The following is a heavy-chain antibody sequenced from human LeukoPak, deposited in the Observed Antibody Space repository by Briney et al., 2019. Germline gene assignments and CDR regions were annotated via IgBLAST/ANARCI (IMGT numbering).Heavy chain of an antibody. CDR2: ISSSSSYI. J-gene: IGHJ4*02. V-gene: IGHV3-21*01. CDR1: GFTFSSYS. CDR3: ARDTITGTTALFDY. D-gene: IGHD1-7*01. Sequence: GGSLRLSCAASGFTFSSYSMNWVRQAPGRGLEWVSSISSSSSYIYYADSVKGRFTIPRDNAKNSLYLQMNSLRAEDTAVYYCARDTITGTTALFDYWGQRTLVTVSS.